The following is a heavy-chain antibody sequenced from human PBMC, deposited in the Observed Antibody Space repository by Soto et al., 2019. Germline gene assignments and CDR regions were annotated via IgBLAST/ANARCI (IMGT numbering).Heavy chain of an antibody. J-gene: IGHJ4*02. D-gene: IGHD1-26*01. CDR1: RYIFTAYA. CDR3: ARDAKWDPRGVEAQQDDYFGY. V-gene: IGHV1-3*04. Sequence: QVHLVQSGAEVKEPGASVKISCRASRYIFTAYAIHWLRQAPGQALEWMGWIDTGNHNTKYSQKFQDRVTITADTFAKRVDMELNSLSFEDTAVYYCARDAKWDPRGVEAQQDDYFGYWGQGTLVTVSS. CDR2: IDTGNHNT.